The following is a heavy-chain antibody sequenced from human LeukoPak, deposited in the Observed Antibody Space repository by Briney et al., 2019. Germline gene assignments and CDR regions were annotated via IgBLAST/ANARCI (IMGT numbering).Heavy chain of an antibody. CDR2: IWYDGSNK. D-gene: IGHD3-3*01. CDR3: ARGTPYYDFWSGYLYYFDY. Sequence: AGGSLRLSCAASGFTFSSYGMHWVRQAPGKGLEWVAVIWYDGSNKYYADSVKGRFTISRDNSKNTLYLQMNSLRAEDTAVYYCARGTPYYDFWSGYLYYFDYWGQGTLVTVSS. CDR1: GFTFSSYG. V-gene: IGHV3-33*01. J-gene: IGHJ4*02.